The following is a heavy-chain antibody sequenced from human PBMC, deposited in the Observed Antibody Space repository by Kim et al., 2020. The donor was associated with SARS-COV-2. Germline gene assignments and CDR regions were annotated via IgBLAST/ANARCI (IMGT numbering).Heavy chain of an antibody. CDR3: AKGPTISGWSYVDY. J-gene: IGHJ4*02. CDR2: ISHDGSNK. CDR1: GFTFSNYG. Sequence: GGSLRLSCAASGFTFSNYGMNWVRQAPGKGLEWVAVISHDGSNKYYVDSVKGRFTISRDNSRNTLYLQMSSLRVEDTAVYHCAKGPTISGWSYVDYWGQGTLVTVSS. D-gene: IGHD6-19*01. V-gene: IGHV3-30*18.